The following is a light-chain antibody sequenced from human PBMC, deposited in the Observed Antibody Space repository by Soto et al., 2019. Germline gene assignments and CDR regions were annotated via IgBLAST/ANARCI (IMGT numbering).Light chain of an antibody. Sequence: QSALTQPASVSGSPGQSITISCTGTSSDVGVYNYVSWYQQHPGKPPKLMISDVSNRTSGVANRFSGSNSGNTASLTISGLQAEDVADYYGISYTSSSTLHVVFGGGTKVTVL. CDR1: SSDVGVYNY. V-gene: IGLV2-14*01. CDR2: DVS. CDR3: ISYTSSSTLHVV. J-gene: IGLJ2*01.